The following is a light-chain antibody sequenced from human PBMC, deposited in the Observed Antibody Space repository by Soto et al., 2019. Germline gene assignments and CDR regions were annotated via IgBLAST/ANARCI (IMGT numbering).Light chain of an antibody. Sequence: QSVLTQPASVSGSPGQSITISCTGTSSDVGSYNLVSWYQQHPGKAPKLMIYEVSKRPSGVSNRFSISKSGHTASLTVSWFQAEDEAVCGCCSYPGSRTFKVVFGGGTELTVL. J-gene: IGLJ2*01. CDR3: CSYPGSRTFKVV. CDR2: EVS. CDR1: SSDVGSYNL. V-gene: IGLV2-23*02.